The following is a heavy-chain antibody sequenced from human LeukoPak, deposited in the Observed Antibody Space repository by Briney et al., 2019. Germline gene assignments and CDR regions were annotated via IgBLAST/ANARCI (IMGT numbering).Heavy chain of an antibody. V-gene: IGHV1-2*02. CDR2: INPNSGGT. CDR3: ARETDIPGDY. J-gene: IGHJ4*02. D-gene: IGHD3-9*01. Sequence: ASVKVSCKASGYTFTSYGISWVRQAPGQGLEWMGWINPNSGGTNYAQKFQGRVTMTRDTSISTAYMELSRLRSDDTAVYYCARETDIPGDYWGQGTLVTVSS. CDR1: GYTFTSYG.